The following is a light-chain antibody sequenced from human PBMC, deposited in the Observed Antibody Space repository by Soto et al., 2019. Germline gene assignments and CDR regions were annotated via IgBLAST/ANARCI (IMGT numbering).Light chain of an antibody. V-gene: IGLV4-60*03. CDR1: SGHSSYI. Sequence: QPVLTQSSSASASLGSSVKLTCTLSSGHSSYIIAWHQQQPGKAPRYLMKLEGSGSYNKGSGVPDRFSGSSSGADRYLTISNLQSEDEADYYCETRGVFGGGTKLTVL. CDR3: ETRGV. CDR2: LEGSGSY. J-gene: IGLJ3*02.